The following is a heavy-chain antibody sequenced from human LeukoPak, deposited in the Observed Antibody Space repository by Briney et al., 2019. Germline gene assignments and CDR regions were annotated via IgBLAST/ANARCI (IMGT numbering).Heavy chain of an antibody. J-gene: IGHJ5*02. CDR2: ISTYNGNT. Sequence: ASVKVSCKASGYAFATYDISWVRQAPGQGLEWMGWISTYNGNTKYAQKLQGRVTMTTDTSTSTAYMELRSLRSDDTAVYYCARALAPGYSSSWYSQRVWFDPWGQGTLVTVSS. CDR3: ARALAPGYSSSWYSQRVWFDP. V-gene: IGHV1-18*01. D-gene: IGHD6-13*01. CDR1: GYAFATYD.